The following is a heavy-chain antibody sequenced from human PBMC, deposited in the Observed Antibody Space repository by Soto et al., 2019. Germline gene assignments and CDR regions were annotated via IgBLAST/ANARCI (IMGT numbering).Heavy chain of an antibody. CDR1: GFTFDDYT. CDR3: AREDDYLNWSDP. Sequence: PGGSLRLSCAASGFTFDDYTMHWVRQAPGKGLEWVSLISWDGGSTYYADSVKGRFTISRDNAKNSLYLQMNSLRAEDTAVYSCAREDDYLNWSDPWGQGTLVTVSS. D-gene: IGHD4-17*01. V-gene: IGHV3-43*01. J-gene: IGHJ5*02. CDR2: ISWDGGST.